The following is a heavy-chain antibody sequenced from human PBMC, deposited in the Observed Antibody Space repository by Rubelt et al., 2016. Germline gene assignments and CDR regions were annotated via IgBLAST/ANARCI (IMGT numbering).Heavy chain of an antibody. CDR3: ARDRGGATSDF. CDR2: IHQSGTT. D-gene: IGHD3-10*01. V-gene: IGHV4-39*07. Sequence: QLQLQESGPGLVRPSETLPLTCTVSGDSISSGSYQWGWIRQPPGKGLEWIANIHQSGTTNYNPALKSRVTISLDTSNNQFSLRLSSVTAADTAVYYCARDRGGATSDFWGRGTLVTVSS. CDR1: GDSISSGSYQ. J-gene: IGHJ2*01.